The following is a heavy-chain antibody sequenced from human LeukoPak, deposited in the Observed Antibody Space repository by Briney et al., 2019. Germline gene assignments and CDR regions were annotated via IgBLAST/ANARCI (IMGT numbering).Heavy chain of an antibody. V-gene: IGHV4-59*06. D-gene: IGHD5-18*01. CDR3: ARGDTAMALFGP. J-gene: IGHJ5*02. CDR1: GGSISSYY. Sequence: SETLSLTCTVSGGSISSYYWSWIRQPAGKGLEWIGYIYYSGSTYYNPSLKSRVTISVDTSKNQFSLKLSSVTAADTAVYYCARGDTAMALFGPWGQGTLVTVSS. CDR2: IYYSGST.